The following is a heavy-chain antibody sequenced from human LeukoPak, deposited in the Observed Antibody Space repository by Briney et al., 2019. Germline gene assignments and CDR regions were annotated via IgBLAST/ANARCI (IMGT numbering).Heavy chain of an antibody. Sequence: SETLSLTCTVSGGSISSYYWSWIRQPPGKGLEWIGYIYYSGSTNYNPSLKSRVTISVDTSKNQFSLKLSSVTAADTAVYYCARGIVGATFDYWGQGTLVTVSS. CDR2: IYYSGST. CDR1: GGSISSYY. V-gene: IGHV4-59*01. J-gene: IGHJ4*02. D-gene: IGHD1-26*01. CDR3: ARGIVGATFDY.